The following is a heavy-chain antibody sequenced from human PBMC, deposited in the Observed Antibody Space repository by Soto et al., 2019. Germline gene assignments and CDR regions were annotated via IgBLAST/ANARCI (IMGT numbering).Heavy chain of an antibody. Sequence: ASVKVSCKAPRGLFSSYVFNWVRQAPGQGLEWMGGVNPILNIADHAQKFQGRVTITADASTGTAYMELTRLRSEDTAVYYCATYLVRRLLPRTFDYWGQGTLVTVS. D-gene: IGHD3-22*01. CDR1: RGLFSSYV. CDR2: VNPILNIA. CDR3: ATYLVRRLLPRTFDY. V-gene: IGHV1-69*10. J-gene: IGHJ4*02.